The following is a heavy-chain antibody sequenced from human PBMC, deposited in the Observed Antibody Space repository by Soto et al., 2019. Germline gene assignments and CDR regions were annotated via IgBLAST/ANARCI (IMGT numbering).Heavy chain of an antibody. J-gene: IGHJ4*02. CDR2: IIPILGIA. D-gene: IGHD3-22*01. V-gene: IGHV1-69*04. CDR1: GGTFSSYT. CDR3: ARDPDYYDSSGYLNFDY. Sequence: SVKVSCKASGGTFSSYTISWVRQAPRQGLEWMGRIIPILGIANYAQKFQGRVTITADKSTSTAYMELSSLRSEDTAVYYCARDPDYYDSSGYLNFDYWGQGTLVTVSS.